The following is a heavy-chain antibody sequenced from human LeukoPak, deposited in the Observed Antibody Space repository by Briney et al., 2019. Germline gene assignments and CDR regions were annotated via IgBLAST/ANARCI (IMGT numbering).Heavy chain of an antibody. J-gene: IGHJ4*02. Sequence: GGSLRLSCAASGFTFSNYAVTWVRQTPGKGLEWVSSISGNGGSTYYADSVQGRFTVSRDNAKNSLYLQMNTLRAEDTAVYYCARERDYYDSDGYYLADWGQGALVTVSS. CDR2: ISGNGGST. CDR3: ARERDYYDSDGYYLAD. V-gene: IGHV3-23*01. D-gene: IGHD3-22*01. CDR1: GFTFSNYA.